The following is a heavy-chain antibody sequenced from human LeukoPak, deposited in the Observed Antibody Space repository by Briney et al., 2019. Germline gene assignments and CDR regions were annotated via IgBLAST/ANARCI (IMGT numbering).Heavy chain of an antibody. CDR3: AKAQGYSSGWSTLHDAFDI. J-gene: IGHJ3*02. V-gene: IGHV3-23*01. Sequence: TGGSLRLSCAASGFTFSGHAMNWVRQAPGKGLEWVSSLNETGETTDYADSVKGRFTISRDNSKNTLYLQMNSLRAEDTAVYYCAKAQGYSSGWSTLHDAFDIWGQGTMVTVSS. CDR2: LNETGETT. CDR1: GFTFSGHA. D-gene: IGHD6-19*01.